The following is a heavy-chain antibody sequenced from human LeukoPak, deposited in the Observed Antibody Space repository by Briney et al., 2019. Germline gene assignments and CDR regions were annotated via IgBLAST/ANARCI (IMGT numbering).Heavy chain of an antibody. CDR3: ARSDYSNYAYYFDY. CDR2: IYYSGST. J-gene: IGHJ4*02. V-gene: IGHV4-31*02. CDR1: GFTFSDYY. Sequence: LRLSCAASGFTFSDYYMSWIRQHPGKGLEWIGYIYYSGSTYYNPSLKSRVTISVDTSKNQFSLKLSSVTAADTAVYYCARSDYSNYAYYFDYWGQGTLVTVSS. D-gene: IGHD4-11*01.